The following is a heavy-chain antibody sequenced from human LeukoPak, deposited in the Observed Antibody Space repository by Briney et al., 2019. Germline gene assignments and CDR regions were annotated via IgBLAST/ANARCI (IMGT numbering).Heavy chain of an antibody. V-gene: IGHV1-3*01. Sequence: GASVKVSCKASGYTFTNYPIHWVRQAPGQRLEWMGWINGGDGNTKYSEKFRGRVTSTRDTSASTAYMELSSLRSEDTAVYYCARGYYYDSSGSAIWHWGQGTLVTVSS. J-gene: IGHJ1*01. CDR3: ARGYYYDSSGSAIWH. D-gene: IGHD3-22*01. CDR2: INGGDGNT. CDR1: GYTFTNYP.